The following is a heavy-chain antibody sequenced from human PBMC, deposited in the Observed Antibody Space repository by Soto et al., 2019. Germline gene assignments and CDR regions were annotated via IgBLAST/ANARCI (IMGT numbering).Heavy chain of an antibody. J-gene: IGHJ4*02. CDR1: GYSFTNYW. D-gene: IGHD3-10*01. CDR3: ARQERGNLDY. CDR2: IDPSDSYT. Sequence: GESLKISCKGFGYSFTNYWISWVRQVPGKGLEWMGRIDPSDSYTNFGPSFRGHVTISADKSTSTAYLQWSSLRASDTAMYYCARQERGNLDYWGQGILVTVSS. V-gene: IGHV5-10-1*01.